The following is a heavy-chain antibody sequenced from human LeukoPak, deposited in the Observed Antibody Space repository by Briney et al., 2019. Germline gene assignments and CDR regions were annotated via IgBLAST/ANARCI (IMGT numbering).Heavy chain of an antibody. D-gene: IGHD3-3*01. CDR2: ISGSGGST. V-gene: IGHV3-23*01. J-gene: IGHJ5*02. Sequence: GGSLRLSCATPGFTFSSYAISWVRQAPGKGLEWVSAISGSGGSTYYADSVKGRFTISRDNSKNTLYLQMNSLRAEDTAVYYCANTYDFWSGNFAWFDPWGQGTLVTVSS. CDR1: GFTFSSYA. CDR3: ANTYDFWSGNFAWFDP.